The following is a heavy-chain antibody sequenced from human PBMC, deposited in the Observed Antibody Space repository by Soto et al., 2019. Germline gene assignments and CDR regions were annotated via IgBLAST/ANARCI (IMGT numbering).Heavy chain of an antibody. CDR2: MNPNSGNK. Sequence: GASVKVSCKASGYTFTSYDINWVRQATGQGLEWMGWMNPNSGNKAYAQKFQGRVTMTRNTSISTAYMELSSLRSGDTAVYYCARSPAVAGGFYYFGMDVWGQGTTVTVSS. CDR3: ARSPAVAGGFYYFGMDV. J-gene: IGHJ6*02. V-gene: IGHV1-8*01. CDR1: GYTFTSYD. D-gene: IGHD6-19*01.